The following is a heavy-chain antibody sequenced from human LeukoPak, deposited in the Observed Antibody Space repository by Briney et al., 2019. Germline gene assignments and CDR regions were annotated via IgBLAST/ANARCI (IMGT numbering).Heavy chain of an antibody. CDR1: GYTFTSYY. J-gene: IGHJ4*02. CDR3: AREADDGSSPLDY. D-gene: IGHD6-13*01. CDR2: IIPIFGIA. V-gene: IGHV1-69*04. Sequence: SVKVSCKASGYTFTSYYMHWVRQAPGQGLEWMGRIIPIFGIANYAQKFQGRVTITADKSTSTAYMELSSLRSEDTAVYYCAREADDGSSPLDYWGQGTLVTVSS.